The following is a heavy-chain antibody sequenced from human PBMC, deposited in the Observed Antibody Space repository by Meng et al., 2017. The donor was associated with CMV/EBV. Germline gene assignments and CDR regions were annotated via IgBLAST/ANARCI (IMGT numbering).Heavy chain of an antibody. CDR3: ARDKGTGFDY. D-gene: IGHD1-14*01. Sequence: GESLKISCAASGVTFSSYSMNWVRQAPGKGLEWVSSISSSSSSYIYYTDSVKGRFTISRANAKNSLYLQMNSLRAEDTAVYYCARDKGTGFDYWGQGTLVTVSS. CDR1: GVTFSSYS. CDR2: ISSSSSSYI. V-gene: IGHV3-21*01. J-gene: IGHJ4*02.